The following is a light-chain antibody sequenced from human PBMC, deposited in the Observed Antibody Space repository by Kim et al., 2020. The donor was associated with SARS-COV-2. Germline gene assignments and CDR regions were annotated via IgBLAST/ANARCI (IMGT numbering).Light chain of an antibody. Sequence: LTQPPSVSKGLRQTATLTCTGNNNNVGNQGAAWLQQHQGHPPKLLSYMNNDRPSGISERLSASRSGNTASLTITGLQPEDEADYYCSAWDSNLRAWVFGGGTQLTVL. CDR1: NNNVGNQG. CDR2: MNN. CDR3: SAWDSNLRAWV. J-gene: IGLJ3*02. V-gene: IGLV10-54*01.